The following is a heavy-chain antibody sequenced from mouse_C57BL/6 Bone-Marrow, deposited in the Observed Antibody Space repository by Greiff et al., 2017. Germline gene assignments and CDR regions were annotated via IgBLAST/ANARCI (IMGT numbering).Heavy chain of an antibody. CDR2: TFYSGIT. CDR1: GFSINSDCY. D-gene: IGHD3-1*01. CDR3: AGGALPYYAMDY. V-gene: IGHV3-3*01. J-gene: IGHJ4*01. Sequence: VQLQQSGPSLVRPSQTLSLTCTVTGFSINSDCYWIWIRQFPGNKLEYIGYTFYSGITYYNPSLESRTYITRDTSKNQFSLKLSSVTTEDTATYYCAGGALPYYAMDYWGQGTSVTVSS.